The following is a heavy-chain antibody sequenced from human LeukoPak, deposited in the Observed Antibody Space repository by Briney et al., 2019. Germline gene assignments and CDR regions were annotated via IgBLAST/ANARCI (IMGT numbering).Heavy chain of an antibody. CDR2: ISSSSSYI. CDR1: GFTFSSYS. CDR3: ARYYDSSGYYYPIP. V-gene: IGHV3-21*01. Sequence: GGSLRLSCAASGFTFSSYSMNWVRQARGKGLEWVSSISSSSSYIYYADSVKGRFTISRDNAKNSLYLQMNSLRAEDTAVYYCARYYDSSGYYYPIPWGQGTLVTVSS. D-gene: IGHD3-22*01. J-gene: IGHJ5*02.